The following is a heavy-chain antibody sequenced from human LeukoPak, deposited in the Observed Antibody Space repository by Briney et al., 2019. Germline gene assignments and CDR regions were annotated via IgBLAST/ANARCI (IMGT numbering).Heavy chain of an antibody. V-gene: IGHV1-69*05. CDR3: ARGAVRGVIITPDSDAFDI. CDR2: IIPIFGTA. Sequence: ASVKVSCKASGGTFSSYAISWVRQAPGQGLEWMGGIIPIFGTANYAQKFQGRVTITTDESTSTAYMELSSLRSEDTTVYYCARGAVRGVIITPDSDAFDIWGQGTMVTVSS. D-gene: IGHD3-10*01. CDR1: GGTFSSYA. J-gene: IGHJ3*02.